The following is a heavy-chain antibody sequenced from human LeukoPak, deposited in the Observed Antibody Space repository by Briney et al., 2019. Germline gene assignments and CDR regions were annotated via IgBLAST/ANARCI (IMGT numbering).Heavy chain of an antibody. D-gene: IGHD6-13*01. Sequence: SGPTLVKPTQTLTLTCTFSGFSLNTEGVRVGWIRQPPGKALEWLARIDWYDDKYYSTSLKTRLTISKDTSKNQVVLTMTNMDPVDTATYYCARGSIVAAGKYYFHYWGQGTLVTVSS. V-gene: IGHV2-70*04. J-gene: IGHJ4*02. CDR2: IDWYDDK. CDR3: ARGSIVAAGKYYFHY. CDR1: GFSLNTEGVR.